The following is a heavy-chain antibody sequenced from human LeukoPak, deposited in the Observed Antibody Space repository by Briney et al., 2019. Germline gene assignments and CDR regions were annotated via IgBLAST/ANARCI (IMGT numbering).Heavy chain of an antibody. CDR2: INPNSGDT. Sequence: GASVKVSCKASGYTFTGYYMHWVRQAPGQGLEWMGWINPNSGDTNYAQNFQGRVTMTRDTSISTAYMELSRLRSDDTAVYYCARSARVNWGSGYWGQGTLVTVPS. V-gene: IGHV1-2*02. J-gene: IGHJ4*02. CDR1: GYTFTGYY. D-gene: IGHD3-16*01. CDR3: ARSARVNWGSGY.